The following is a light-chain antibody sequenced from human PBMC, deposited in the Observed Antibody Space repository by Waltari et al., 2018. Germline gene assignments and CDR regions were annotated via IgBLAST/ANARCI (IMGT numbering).Light chain of an antibody. CDR2: GAS. Sequence: EIVMTHSPATLSVSPGERATLSCRASQSVSSTLAWYQQKPGQAPRLLIYGASTSATGIPARCSCSVSGTEFTLTISSLQSEDFAVYYCQQYNNWPPLTFGGGTKVEIK. J-gene: IGKJ4*01. CDR1: QSVSST. CDR3: QQYNNWPPLT. V-gene: IGKV3-15*01.